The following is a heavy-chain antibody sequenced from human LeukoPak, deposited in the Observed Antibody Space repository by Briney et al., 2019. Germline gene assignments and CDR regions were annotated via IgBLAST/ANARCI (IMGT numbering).Heavy chain of an antibody. V-gene: IGHV1-2*02. Sequence: ASVKVSCKASGYTFTGYYMHWVRQAPGQGLEWMGWINPNSGGTNYAQKFQGRVTMTRDTSISTAYMELSRLRSDDTAVYYCAIAVYSRSWENFDYWGQGTLVTVSS. D-gene: IGHD6-13*01. CDR1: GYTFTGYY. J-gene: IGHJ4*02. CDR3: AIAVYSRSWENFDY. CDR2: INPNSGGT.